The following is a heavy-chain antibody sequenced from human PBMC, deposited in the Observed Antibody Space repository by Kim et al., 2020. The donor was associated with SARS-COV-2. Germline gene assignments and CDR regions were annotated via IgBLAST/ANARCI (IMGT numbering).Heavy chain of an antibody. D-gene: IGHD3-3*01. J-gene: IGHJ4*02. Sequence: GGSLRLSCAASGFTFDDYAMHWVRQAPGKGLEWVSGISWNSGSIGYADSVKGRFTISRDNAKNSLYLQMNSLRAEDTALYYCAKGGSMDTIFGVVDYWGQGTLVTVSS. V-gene: IGHV3-9*01. CDR1: GFTFDDYA. CDR3: AKGGSMDTIFGVVDY. CDR2: ISWNSGSI.